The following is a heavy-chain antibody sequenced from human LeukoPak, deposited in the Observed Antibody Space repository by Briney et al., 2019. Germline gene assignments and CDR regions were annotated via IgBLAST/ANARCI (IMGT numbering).Heavy chain of an antibody. D-gene: IGHD3-3*01. J-gene: IGHJ4*02. V-gene: IGHV3-23*01. CDR3: AKDPNPFYDFWSGYK. CDR1: GFTFTGHT. Sequence: GGSLRLSCAASGFTFTGHTMTLLRQAPGKGLEWVSIIGGRDDRTYYADSVKGRFTISRDNSKNTLYLQMNSLRGEDTAVYYCAKDPNPFYDFWSGYKWGQGTLVTVSS. CDR2: IGGRDDRT.